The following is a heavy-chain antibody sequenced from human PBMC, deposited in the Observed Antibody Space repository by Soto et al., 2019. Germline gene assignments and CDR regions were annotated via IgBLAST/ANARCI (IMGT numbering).Heavy chain of an antibody. V-gene: IGHV3-15*01. J-gene: IGHJ4*02. Sequence: AGSLRLSCAASGFTFSNAWMSWVRQAPGKGLEWVGRIKSKTDGGTTDYATPVKGRFTISRDESKNTLYLQMNSLKTEAAAVYYCTTGGPYADYWGQGTLVTVSS. CDR2: IKSKTDGGTT. CDR3: TTGGPYADY. CDR1: GFTFSNAW. D-gene: IGHD3-16*01.